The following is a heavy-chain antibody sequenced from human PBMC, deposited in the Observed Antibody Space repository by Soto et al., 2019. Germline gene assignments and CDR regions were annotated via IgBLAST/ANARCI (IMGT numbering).Heavy chain of an antibody. CDR2: IYWDDAK. CDR3: AHKGGGDRILDY. Sequence: QITLKESGPTLVKSTQTLTLTCTFSGFSLSASGVGVGWIRQPPGKALEWLAIIYWDDAKHYSTSLKSSLTTTKETSKNQVVLKMTKMDPVDTTTYYCAHKGGGDRILDYWGQGTLVTVSS. CDR1: GFSLSASGVG. V-gene: IGHV2-5*02. D-gene: IGHD3-16*01. J-gene: IGHJ4*02.